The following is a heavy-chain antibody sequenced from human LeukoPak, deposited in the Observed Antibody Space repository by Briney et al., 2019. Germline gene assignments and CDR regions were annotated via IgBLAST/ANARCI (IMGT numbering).Heavy chain of an antibody. CDR3: AKANDCSSTSCYAFDI. Sequence: GGSLRLSCAASGFTFSSYAMSWVRQAPGKGLEWVSAISGSGGSTYYADSVKGRFTISRDNSKNTLYLQMNSLRAGDTAVYYCAKANDCSSTSCYAFDIWGQGTMVTVSS. CDR1: GFTFSSYA. CDR2: ISGSGGST. V-gene: IGHV3-23*01. J-gene: IGHJ3*02. D-gene: IGHD2-2*01.